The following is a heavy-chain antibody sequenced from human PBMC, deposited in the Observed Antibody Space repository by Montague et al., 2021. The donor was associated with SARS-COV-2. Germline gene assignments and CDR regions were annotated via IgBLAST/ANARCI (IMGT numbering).Heavy chain of an antibody. V-gene: IGHV4-59*12. D-gene: IGHD4-17*01. Sequence: SETLSLTCTVSGGTISNYYWNWMRQPPGKGLDWIGYIYYSGSTTYNPSLKSRVTISVDTSKNQFSLKLSSVTAADTAVYYCAMRGGALDAFDIWGQGTMVIVSS. CDR2: IYYSGST. J-gene: IGHJ3*02. CDR1: GGTISNYY. CDR3: AMRGGALDAFDI.